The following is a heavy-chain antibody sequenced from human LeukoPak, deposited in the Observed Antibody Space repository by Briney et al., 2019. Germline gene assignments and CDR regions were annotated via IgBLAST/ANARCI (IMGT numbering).Heavy chain of an antibody. Sequence: GGSLRLSCAASGFTFSSYSMNWVRQAPGKGLEWVSSISSSSSYIYYADSVKGRFTISRDNAKNSLYLQMNSLRAEDTAVYYCARDRGPSRITMVRGVIEGYFDYWGQGTLVTVSS. CDR2: ISSSSSYI. CDR3: ARDRGPSRITMVRGVIEGYFDY. J-gene: IGHJ4*02. CDR1: GFTFSSYS. V-gene: IGHV3-21*01. D-gene: IGHD3-10*01.